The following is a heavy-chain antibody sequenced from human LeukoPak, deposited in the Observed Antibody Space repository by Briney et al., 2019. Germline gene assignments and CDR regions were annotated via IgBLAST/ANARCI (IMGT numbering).Heavy chain of an antibody. V-gene: IGHV1-18*01. CDR1: GYTFTSFG. CDR2: IGAYNGDT. Sequence: ASVKVSCKASGYTFTSFGISWVRQAPGQGLEWMGWIGAYNGDTNYAQNLQGRVTMTTDTSTSTAYMELRSLRSDDTAVYSCARDYSSYGYDAFDIWGQGTMVTVSS. J-gene: IGHJ3*02. CDR3: ARDYSSYGYDAFDI. D-gene: IGHD6-6*01.